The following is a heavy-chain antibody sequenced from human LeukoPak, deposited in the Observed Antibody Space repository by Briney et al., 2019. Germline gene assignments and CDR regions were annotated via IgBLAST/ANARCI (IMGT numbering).Heavy chain of an antibody. CDR3: ASGGLGARKYYSDPFHY. CDR2: IYSAGST. D-gene: IGHD3-10*01. Sequence: GGSLRLSCAASGFTVSSNYMSWVRQAPGKELEWVSIIYSAGSTYYADSVRGRFTISRDSSKNTVCLQMNSLRAEDTAVYYCASGGLGARKYYSDPFHYWGQGTLVTVSS. J-gene: IGHJ4*02. V-gene: IGHV3-53*01. CDR1: GFTVSSNY.